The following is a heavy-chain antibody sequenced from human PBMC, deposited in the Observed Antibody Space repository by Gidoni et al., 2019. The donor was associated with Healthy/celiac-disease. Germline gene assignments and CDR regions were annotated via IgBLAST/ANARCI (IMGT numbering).Heavy chain of an antibody. CDR3: AKGGDFWSGSGEYFQH. CDR2: LSYDGSNK. D-gene: IGHD3-3*01. CDR1: GVTFSSYG. Sequence: VQLVGSGGGVVQPGRSLRLSGAASGVTFSSYGMHWVRQAPGKGLGCVAVLSYDGSNKYYADSVKGRFTISSDTSKNTLYLQMNSLRAEDTAVYYCAKGGDFWSGSGEYFQHWGQGTLVTVSS. V-gene: IGHV3-30*18. J-gene: IGHJ1*01.